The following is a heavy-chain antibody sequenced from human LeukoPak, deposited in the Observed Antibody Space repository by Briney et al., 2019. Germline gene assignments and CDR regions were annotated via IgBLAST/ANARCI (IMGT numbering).Heavy chain of an antibody. Sequence: GGSLRLSCAASGFTFSSYWMHWVRQAPGKGLVWVSRINSDGRSTSYADSVKGRFTISRDNSKNTLYLQMNSLRAEDTAVYYCAKDRSRPGFYYYYGMDVWGQGTTVTVSS. J-gene: IGHJ6*02. V-gene: IGHV3-74*01. D-gene: IGHD6-13*01. CDR1: GFTFSSYW. CDR2: INSDGRST. CDR3: AKDRSRPGFYYYYGMDV.